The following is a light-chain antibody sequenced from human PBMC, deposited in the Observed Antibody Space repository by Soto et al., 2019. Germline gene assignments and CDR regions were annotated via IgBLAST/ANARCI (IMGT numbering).Light chain of an antibody. CDR3: QQYNDWPLT. CDR2: GAS. Sequence: VMTQTPLSLSVAPGQPASISCKSSQSLLHITGETFLFWYQQKPGQAPRLLIYGASTRPTGIPARFSGSGSGTEFTLTISSLQSEDSAVYYCQQYNDWPLTFGGGTKVDIK. CDR1: QSLLHITGET. J-gene: IGKJ4*01. V-gene: IGKV3D-15*01.